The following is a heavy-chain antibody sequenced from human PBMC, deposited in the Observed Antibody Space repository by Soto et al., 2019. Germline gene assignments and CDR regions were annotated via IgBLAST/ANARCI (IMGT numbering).Heavy chain of an antibody. CDR3: ARGTHYYDSIGYSHFFDY. V-gene: IGHV3-7*01. J-gene: IGHJ4*02. D-gene: IGHD3-22*01. Sequence: GGSLRLSCAASGFTFSNYPMSWVRQAPGKGLEWLASIKEDGSERYYLDSVKGRFTISRDNAKDSLSLQMNSLRGEDTAVYYCARGTHYYDSIGYSHFFDYWGQGTLVTVSS. CDR1: GFTFSNYP. CDR2: IKEDGSER.